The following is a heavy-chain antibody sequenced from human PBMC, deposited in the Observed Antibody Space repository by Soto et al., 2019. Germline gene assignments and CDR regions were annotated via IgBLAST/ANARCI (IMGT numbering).Heavy chain of an antibody. CDR2: ISYDGSNK. V-gene: IGHV3-30*18. CDR1: GFTFSSYG. D-gene: IGHD5-18*01. CDR3: AKNSGYSYGFPFEY. Sequence: QVQLVESGGGVVQPGRSLRLSCAASGFTFSSYGMHWVRQAPGKGLEWVALISYDGSNKYYADSVKGRFTISRDNSKNTLYLQMNGLRAEDTAVYYCAKNSGYSYGFPFEYRGQGTLVTVSS. J-gene: IGHJ4*02.